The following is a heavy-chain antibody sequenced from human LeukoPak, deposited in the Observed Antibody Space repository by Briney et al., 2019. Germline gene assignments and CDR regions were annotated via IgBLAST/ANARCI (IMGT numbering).Heavy chain of an antibody. CDR3: AKDRGIISDY. CDR2: ISGSGDST. J-gene: IGHJ4*02. Sequence: PGGSLRLSCAASGFTVSNNYMRWVRQAPGKGLEWVSAISGSGDSTYYADSVKGRFTISRDNSKDTLYLQMNSLRVEDTAVYYCAKDRGIISDYWGQGTLVTVSS. D-gene: IGHD3-10*01. CDR1: GFTVSNNY. V-gene: IGHV3-23*01.